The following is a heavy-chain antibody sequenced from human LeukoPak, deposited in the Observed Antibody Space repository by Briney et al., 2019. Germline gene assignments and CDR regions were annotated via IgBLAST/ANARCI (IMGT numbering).Heavy chain of an antibody. Sequence: SQTLSLTCTVSGGSISSGGFYWSWIRQHPGKGLEWIGYIYYSGSTYYTPSPKSRVTMSVDTSKNQFSLKVSSVTAADTAVYYCARGTTDGYSYGGFDYWGQGTLVTVSS. D-gene: IGHD5-18*01. CDR2: IYYSGST. CDR3: ARGTTDGYSYGGFDY. CDR1: GGSISSGGFY. J-gene: IGHJ4*02. V-gene: IGHV4-31*03.